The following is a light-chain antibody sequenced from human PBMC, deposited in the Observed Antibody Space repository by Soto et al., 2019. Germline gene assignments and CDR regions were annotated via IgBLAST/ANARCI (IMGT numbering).Light chain of an antibody. CDR1: QSVSSSY. V-gene: IGKV3-20*01. Sequence: EIVLTQSPGALSLSPGDRATLSCRTSQSVSSSYLAWYQQKPGQAPRLLIYDTSSRATGIPDRFSGSGSGTDFTLTINRLEPEDFAVYYCQQYSNSPNTFGQGTKVEIE. CDR2: DTS. CDR3: QQYSNSPNT. J-gene: IGKJ2*01.